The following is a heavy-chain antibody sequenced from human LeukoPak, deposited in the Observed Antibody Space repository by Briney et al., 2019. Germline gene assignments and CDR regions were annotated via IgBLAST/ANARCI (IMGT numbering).Heavy chain of an antibody. CDR3: ARVTGYMVEDYFDY. V-gene: IGHV4-59*01. CDR2: IYYSGSA. Sequence: SGPTLVKPSETLSLTCTVSGGSISSYYWSWIRQPPGKGLEWIGYIYYSGSANYHPSLKSRVTISVDTSKNRFSLRLSSVTAADTAVYYCARVTGYMVEDYFDYWGQGTLVTVSS. CDR1: GGSISSYY. J-gene: IGHJ4*02. D-gene: IGHD6-13*01.